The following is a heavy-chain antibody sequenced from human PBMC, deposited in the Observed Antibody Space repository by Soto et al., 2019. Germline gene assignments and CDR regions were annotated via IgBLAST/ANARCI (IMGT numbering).Heavy chain of an antibody. CDR3: ARDPPAAGSYYYYGMDV. V-gene: IGHV3-20*04. D-gene: IGHD6-13*01. J-gene: IGHJ6*02. CDR1: GFTFDDYG. CDR2: INWNGGST. Sequence: GGSLRLSCAASGFTFDDYGMSWVRQAPGKGLEWVSGINWNGGSTGYADSVKGRFTISRDNAKNSLYLQMNSLRAEDTAVYYCARDPPAAGSYYYYGMDVWGQGTTVTVSS.